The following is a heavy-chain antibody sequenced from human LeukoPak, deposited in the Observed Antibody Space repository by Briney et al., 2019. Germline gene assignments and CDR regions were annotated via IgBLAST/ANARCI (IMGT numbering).Heavy chain of an antibody. CDR1: GGSFSGYY. V-gene: IGHV4-34*01. CDR3: ARESQSVLWFGVHL. Sequence: SETLSLACAVYGGSFSGYYWSWIRQPPGKGLEWIGEINHSGSTNYNPSLKSRVTISVDTSKNQFSLKLSSVTAADTAVYHCARESQSVLWFGVHLWGHGTLVTVSS. CDR2: INHSGST. J-gene: IGHJ4*01. D-gene: IGHD3-10*01.